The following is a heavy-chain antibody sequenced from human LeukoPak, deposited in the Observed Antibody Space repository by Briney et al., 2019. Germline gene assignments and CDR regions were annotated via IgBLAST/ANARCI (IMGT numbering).Heavy chain of an antibody. CDR2: ISYDGSNK. CDR3: ARDRYCCDYFGMAV. Sequence: PGGSLRLSCAASGFTFSSYAMHWVRQAPGKGLEWVAVISYDGSNKYYADSVKGRFTISRDNSKNTLYLQMNSLRAEDTAVYYCARDRYCCDYFGMAVWGQGTTVTVSS. J-gene: IGHJ6*02. D-gene: IGHD2-15*01. CDR1: GFTFSSYA. V-gene: IGHV3-30-3*01.